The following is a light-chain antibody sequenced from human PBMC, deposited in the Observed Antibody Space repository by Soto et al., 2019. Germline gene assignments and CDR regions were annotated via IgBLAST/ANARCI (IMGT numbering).Light chain of an antibody. CDR3: SSYAGSNNLVV. J-gene: IGLJ2*01. CDR1: SSDVGGYHY. Sequence: QSALTQPPSASGSPGQSVTISCTGTSSDVGGYHYVSWYQQHPGKAPKLMIYEVSKRPSGVPDRFSGSKSGNTASLTVFGLQAEDESDYYCSSYAGSNNLVVFGGGTQLTVL. V-gene: IGLV2-8*01. CDR2: EVS.